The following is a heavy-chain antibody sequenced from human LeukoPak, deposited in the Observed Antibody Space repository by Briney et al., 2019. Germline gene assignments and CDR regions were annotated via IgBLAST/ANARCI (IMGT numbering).Heavy chain of an antibody. Sequence: GASVKVSCKASGYTFTSYDINWVRQATGQGLEWMGWMNPNSDNTSYARKFQGRVTITRNTSISTAYMELSSLRSEDTAVYYCAKDLGVPAANYGMDVWGQGTTVTVSS. J-gene: IGHJ6*02. CDR1: GYTFTSYD. CDR2: MNPNSDNT. V-gene: IGHV1-8*01. CDR3: AKDLGVPAANYGMDV. D-gene: IGHD2-2*01.